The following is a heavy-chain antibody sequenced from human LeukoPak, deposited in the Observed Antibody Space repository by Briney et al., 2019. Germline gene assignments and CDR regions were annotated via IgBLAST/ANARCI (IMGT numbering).Heavy chain of an antibody. CDR3: ARVRYSIGPLNGFDM. CDR2: IHYSGST. CDR1: GDSLSSYY. Sequence: SETLSLTCTVSGDSLSSYYLSWIRQPPGKGLEWTGYIHYSGSTNYNPSLKSRITISVDTSKNQFSLNLSSVAAADTAVYYCARVRYSIGPLNGFDMWGQGTMVTVSS. D-gene: IGHD2-21*01. V-gene: IGHV4-59*01. J-gene: IGHJ3*02.